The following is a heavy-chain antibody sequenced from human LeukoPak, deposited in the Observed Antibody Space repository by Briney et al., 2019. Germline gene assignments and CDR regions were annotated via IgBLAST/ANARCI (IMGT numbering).Heavy chain of an antibody. CDR3: AREPPLNSGGTHGYFDY. Sequence: TDGSITRYGDSGKGRFTISRENAKNTLYVEMNRLRAEDTAVYYCAREPPLNSGGTHGYFDYWGQRTLVTVSS. CDR2: TDGSIT. D-gene: IGHD2-15*01. J-gene: IGHJ4*02. V-gene: IGHV3-74*01.